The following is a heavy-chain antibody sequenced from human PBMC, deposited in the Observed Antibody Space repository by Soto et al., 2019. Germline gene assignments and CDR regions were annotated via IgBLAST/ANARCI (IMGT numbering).Heavy chain of an antibody. CDR1: GGTFSSYA. D-gene: IGHD4-17*01. V-gene: IGHV1-69*06. CDR3: ARAPTTVVTYFDY. Sequence: SVKVSCKASGGTFSSYAISWVRQAPGQGLEWMGGIIPIFGTANYAQRFQGRVTITADKSTSTAYMELSSLRSEDTAVYYCARAPTTVVTYFDYWGQGTLVTVSS. J-gene: IGHJ4*02. CDR2: IIPIFGTA.